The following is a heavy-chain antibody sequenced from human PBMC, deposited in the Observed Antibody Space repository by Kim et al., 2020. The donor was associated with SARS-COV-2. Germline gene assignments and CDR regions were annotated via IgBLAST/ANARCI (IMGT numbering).Heavy chain of an antibody. CDR1: GFTFSSYE. CDR3: ARARARLMITFGGIIPYMDV. V-gene: IGHV3-48*03. Sequence: GGSLRLSCAASGFTFSSYEMNWVRQAPGKGLEWVSYISSSGSTIYYADSVKGRFTISRDNAKNSLYLQMNSLRAEDTAVYYCARARARLMITFGGIIPYMDVCGQGTTVTVSS. J-gene: IGHJ6*02. D-gene: IGHD3-16*02. CDR2: ISSSGSTI.